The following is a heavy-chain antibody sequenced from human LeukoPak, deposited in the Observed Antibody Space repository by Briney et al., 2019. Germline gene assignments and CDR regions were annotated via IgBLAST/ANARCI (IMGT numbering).Heavy chain of an antibody. D-gene: IGHD1-26*01. CDR1: GGTFSSYA. CDR2: IIPIFGIA. V-gene: IGHV1-69*05. J-gene: IGHJ3*02. CDR3: ASNSGSYHDAFDI. Sequence: ASVKVSCKASGGTFSSYAISWVRQAPGQGLEWMGGIIPIFGIANYAQKFQGRVTITTNESTSTAYMELSSLRSEDTAVYYCASNSGSYHDAFDIWGQGTMVTVSS.